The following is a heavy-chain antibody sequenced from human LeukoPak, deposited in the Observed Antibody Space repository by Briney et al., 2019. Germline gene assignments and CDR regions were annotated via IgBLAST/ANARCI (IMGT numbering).Heavy chain of an antibody. J-gene: IGHJ4*02. D-gene: IGHD3-10*01. V-gene: IGHV3-33*01. CDR1: GFTLSSFG. CDR2: MWYDGRNK. Sequence: GGSLRLSCAASGFTLSSFGMVWVRQAPGKGLAWVTLMWYDGRNKYYADSVKGRFTISRDNSKNTVYLQMNSLRGEETAVYYCTAYYYVSGTNDPHRVDYWGQGTLVTVSS. CDR3: TAYYYVSGTNDPHRVDY.